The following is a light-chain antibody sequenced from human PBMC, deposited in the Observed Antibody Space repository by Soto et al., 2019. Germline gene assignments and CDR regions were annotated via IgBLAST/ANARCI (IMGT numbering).Light chain of an antibody. V-gene: IGKV3D-15*01. CDR1: QSVSSN. CDR3: QHYNNWPLT. CDR2: DAV. J-gene: IGKJ5*01. Sequence: EIVMTQSPATLSVSPGERATLSCRASQSVSSNLAWYQQKPGQAPRLLIYDAVTRATGIPARFSGSGSGTEFTLAISSLQSEDFAVYYCQHYNNWPLTFGQGTRLEIK.